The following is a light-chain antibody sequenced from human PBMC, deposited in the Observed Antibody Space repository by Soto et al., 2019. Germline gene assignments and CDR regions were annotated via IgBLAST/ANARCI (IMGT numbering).Light chain of an antibody. CDR3: SSYTTSATRV. V-gene: IGLV2-14*01. J-gene: IGLJ1*01. Sequence: QSGMTVQPSVPGTPGKSITISCTGTSSDVGDYNYVSWYQHHPGKAPKLIIFEVTNRPSGVSNRFAGSKSGNTASLTISGLQAEDEADYYCSSYTTSATRVFGPGAKVTVL. CDR2: EVT. CDR1: SSDVGDYNY.